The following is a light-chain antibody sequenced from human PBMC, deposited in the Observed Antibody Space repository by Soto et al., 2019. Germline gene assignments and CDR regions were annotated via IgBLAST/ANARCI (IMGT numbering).Light chain of an antibody. CDR2: GAS. Sequence: EIVLTQSPGTLSLSPGERATLSCRASQSVSSSYLAWYQQKPGQAPRLRIYGASSRATGIPDRFSGSGSGTDFTLTNSRLEPEDFAVYYCQQMLTFGGGTKVEIK. J-gene: IGKJ4*01. CDR1: QSVSSSY. V-gene: IGKV3-20*01. CDR3: QQMLT.